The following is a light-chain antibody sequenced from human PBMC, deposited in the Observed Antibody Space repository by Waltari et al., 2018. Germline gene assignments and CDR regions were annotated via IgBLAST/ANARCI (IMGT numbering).Light chain of an antibody. CDR3: QQYRSPPWT. J-gene: IGKJ1*01. CDR1: QSLASNS. V-gene: IGKV3-20*01. CDR2: DTS. Sequence: DIVLTQSPGTLSLSPGERATLSCRASQSLASNSLAWYHQKPGQPPRLLIYDTSSRATGIPDRFRGSGSETDFTLTISGLEPEDLAVYYCQQYRSPPWTFGQGTKVEIK.